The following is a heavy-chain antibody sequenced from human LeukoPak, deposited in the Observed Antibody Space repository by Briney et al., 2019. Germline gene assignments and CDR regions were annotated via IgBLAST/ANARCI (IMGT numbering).Heavy chain of an antibody. J-gene: IGHJ5*02. Sequence: ASVKVSCKTSGYTFSIYYVQWVRQAPGQGLEWMGVIHPNDRGTTYAQKFQGRIIMTSGTSTSTIYMELSSLRSDDTAVYYCARGDIDHWGQGTLVTVS. D-gene: IGHD2-15*01. CDR3: ARGDIDH. CDR1: GYTFSIYY. CDR2: IHPNDRGT. V-gene: IGHV1-46*01.